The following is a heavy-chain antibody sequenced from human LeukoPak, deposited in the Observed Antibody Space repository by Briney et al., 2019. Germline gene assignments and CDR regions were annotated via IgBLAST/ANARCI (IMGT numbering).Heavy chain of an antibody. CDR3: ARGRFDSSGYYYVGSYYMDV. V-gene: IGHV4-34*01. CDR1: GGSFSGYY. D-gene: IGHD3-22*01. Sequence: SETLSLTCAVYGGSFSGYYWSWIRQPPGKGLEWIGEINHSGSTNYNPSLKSRVTISVDTSKNQFSLKLSSVTAADTAVYYCARGRFDSSGYYYVGSYYMDVWGKGTTVTVSS. J-gene: IGHJ6*03. CDR2: INHSGST.